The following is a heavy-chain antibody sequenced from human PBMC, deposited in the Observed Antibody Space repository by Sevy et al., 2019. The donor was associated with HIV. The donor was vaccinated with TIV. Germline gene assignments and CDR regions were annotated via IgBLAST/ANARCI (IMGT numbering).Heavy chain of an antibody. CDR3: AGGLPQHSSIQVWFDP. CDR1: GYTFTSYD. V-gene: IGHV1-8*01. CDR2: MNPNSGNT. J-gene: IGHJ5*02. Sequence: ASVKVSCKASGYTFTSYDINWVRQATGQGLEWMGWMNPNSGNTGYAQKFQGRVTMTRNTSISTAYMELSSLRSEDTAVYYCAGGLPQHSSIQVWFDPWGQGTLVTVSS. D-gene: IGHD6-13*01.